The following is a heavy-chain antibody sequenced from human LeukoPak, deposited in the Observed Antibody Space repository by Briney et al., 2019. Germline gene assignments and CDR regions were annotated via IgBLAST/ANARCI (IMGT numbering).Heavy chain of an antibody. J-gene: IGHJ4*02. Sequence: GGSLRLSCAASGFTFSTYAMSWVRQAPGKGLEWVSGISISGGSTYYADSVKGRFTIYRDNSKNTLYLQMNSLRAEDTAEYYCADYGSGSYVFDYWGQGTLVTVSS. V-gene: IGHV3-23*01. CDR3: ADYGSGSYVFDY. D-gene: IGHD3-10*01. CDR1: GFTFSTYA. CDR2: ISISGGST.